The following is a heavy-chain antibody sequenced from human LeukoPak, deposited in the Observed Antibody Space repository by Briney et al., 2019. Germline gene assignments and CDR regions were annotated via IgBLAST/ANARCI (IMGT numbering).Heavy chain of an antibody. CDR1: GFTFSSYG. V-gene: IGHV3-23*01. Sequence: GGSLRLSCAASGFTFSSYGMHWVRQAPGKGLEWVSGVSGSAASTFYAESVEGRFTVSRDNSKNTLYLQLNSLTAEDTAVYYCAKEGYTYGYHYFYYYIDVWGMGTTVTVSS. CDR2: VSGSAAST. J-gene: IGHJ6*03. CDR3: AKEGYTYGYHYFYYYIDV. D-gene: IGHD5-18*01.